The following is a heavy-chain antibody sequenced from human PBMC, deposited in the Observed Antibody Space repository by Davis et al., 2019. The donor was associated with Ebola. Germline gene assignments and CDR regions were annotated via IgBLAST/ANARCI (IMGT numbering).Heavy chain of an antibody. V-gene: IGHV3-30*04. J-gene: IGHJ5*02. D-gene: IGHD3-22*01. Sequence: GGSLRLSCAASGFNFKIYAMHWVRQAPGKGLEWVALISYHGDDTYYADSVKGRFTASRDNAKNSLYLQMNSLRAEDTAVYFCARDRDYYDTTAYHPRGWFDLWGQGTLVTVSS. CDR1: GFNFKIYA. CDR2: ISYHGDDT. CDR3: ARDRDYYDTTAYHPRGWFDL.